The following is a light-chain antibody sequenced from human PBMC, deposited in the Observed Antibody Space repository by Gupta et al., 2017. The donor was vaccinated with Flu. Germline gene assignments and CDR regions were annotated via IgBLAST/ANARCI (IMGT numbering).Light chain of an antibody. CDR3: MQGTQWPPIT. Sequence: DVVMTQSPLSLSVTLGQPASISCRSSESLVYSDGTTYLSWFQQRPGQSPRRLIYNVSNRVSGVPDRFSGSGSGTDCTLKISRAEAEDVGVYYCMQGTQWPPITFGQGTRLEIK. V-gene: IGKV2-30*01. J-gene: IGKJ5*01. CDR2: NVS. CDR1: ESLVYSDGTTY.